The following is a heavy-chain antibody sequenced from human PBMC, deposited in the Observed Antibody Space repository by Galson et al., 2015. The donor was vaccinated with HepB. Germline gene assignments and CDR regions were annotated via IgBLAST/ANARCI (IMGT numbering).Heavy chain of an antibody. CDR2: LYYSGST. J-gene: IGHJ5*02. Sequence: SETLSLTCTVSGGPVGSGTYYWSWIRQPAGKGLEWIGHLYYSGSTKYNPSLKSRLTISVDTVSRTQFSMNLSSVTAADTAVYYCARLTTEDWFDPWGQGILVTVSS. D-gene: IGHD4-17*01. CDR3: ARLTTEDWFDP. CDR1: GGPVGSGTYY. V-gene: IGHV4-61*01.